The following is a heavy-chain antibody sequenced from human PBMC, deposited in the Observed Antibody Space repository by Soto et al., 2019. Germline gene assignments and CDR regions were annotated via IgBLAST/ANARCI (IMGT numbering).Heavy chain of an antibody. CDR3: ARRNWGSGIDGVDI. D-gene: IGHD7-27*01. V-gene: IGHV3-30-3*01. J-gene: IGHJ3*02. Sequence: QVQLVESGGDVVQPGRSLRLSCAASGFTFSNFAMHWVRQGPGKGLEWVAAISFDGGSQYYADSVRGRFTISRDNSKNTLYLQMNSLRPDDTAVYYCARRNWGSGIDGVDIWGQGTEVTVSS. CDR1: GFTFSNFA. CDR2: ISFDGGSQ.